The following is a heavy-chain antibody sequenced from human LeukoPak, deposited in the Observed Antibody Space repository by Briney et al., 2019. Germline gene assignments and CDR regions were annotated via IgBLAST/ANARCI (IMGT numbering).Heavy chain of an antibody. CDR1: GGSFSGYY. J-gene: IGHJ4*02. CDR3: ARLGGFMVRGVLLVMGGYFDY. Sequence: SETLSLTCAVYGGSFSGYYWSWIREPPGRGLEWIGEINHSGSTNYNASLKSRVTISVDTSKNQFSLKLSSVTAADTAVYYCARLGGFMVRGVLLVMGGYFDYWGQGTPVTVSS. CDR2: INHSGST. D-gene: IGHD3-10*01. V-gene: IGHV4-34*01.